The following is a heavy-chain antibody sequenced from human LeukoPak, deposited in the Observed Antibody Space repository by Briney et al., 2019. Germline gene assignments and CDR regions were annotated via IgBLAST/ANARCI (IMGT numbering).Heavy chain of an antibody. CDR1: GFTFSSYE. D-gene: IGHD6-19*01. Sequence: PGGSLRLSCAASGFTFSSYEMNWVRQAPGKGLEGVSYISSSGSTIYYADSVKGRFTISRDNAKNSLYLQMNSLRAEDTAVYYRARDKSSGWFFDYWGQGTLVTVSS. CDR3: ARDKSSGWFFDY. J-gene: IGHJ4*02. CDR2: ISSSGSTI. V-gene: IGHV3-48*03.